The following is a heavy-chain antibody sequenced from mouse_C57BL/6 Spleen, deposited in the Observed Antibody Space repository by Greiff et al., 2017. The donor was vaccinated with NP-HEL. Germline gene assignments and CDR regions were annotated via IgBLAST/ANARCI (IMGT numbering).Heavy chain of an antibody. J-gene: IGHJ2*01. CDR2: ISYDGSN. V-gene: IGHV3-6*01. CDR1: GYSITSGYY. Sequence: VQLKESGPGLVKPSQSLSLTCSVTGYSITSGYYWNWIRQFPGNKLEWMGYISYDGSNNYNPSLKNRISITRDTSKNQFFLKLNSVTTEDTATYYCARKEMAIDGYYYFDYWGQGTTLTVSS. CDR3: ARKEMAIDGYYYFDY. D-gene: IGHD2-3*01.